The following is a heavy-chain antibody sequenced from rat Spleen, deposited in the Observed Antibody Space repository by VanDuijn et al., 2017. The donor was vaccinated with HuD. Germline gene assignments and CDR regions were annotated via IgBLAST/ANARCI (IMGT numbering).Heavy chain of an antibody. CDR1: GFTFNNYW. CDR3: ARHGYDGSYYYWDY. D-gene: IGHD1-12*02. Sequence: EVQLVEYGGGLVQPGRSLKLSCVASGFTFNNYWMSWIRQAPGKGLEWVASITTGGAITSYRDAVKCRFTISRDTAKSTLYLQMDRLRSEDTATYYCARHGYDGSYYYWDYWGQGVMVTVSS. J-gene: IGHJ2*01. CDR2: ITTGGAIT. V-gene: IGHV5-31*01.